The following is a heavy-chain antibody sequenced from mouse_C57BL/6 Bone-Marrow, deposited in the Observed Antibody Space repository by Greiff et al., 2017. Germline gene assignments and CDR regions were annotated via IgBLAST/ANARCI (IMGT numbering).Heavy chain of an antibody. CDR3: RSSRYAMDY. CDR1: GYTFTSYG. D-gene: IGHD1-1*01. V-gene: IGHV1-81*01. J-gene: IGHJ4*01. CDR2: IYPRSGNT. Sequence: QVQLQQSGAELARPGASVKLSCKASGYTFTSYGISWVKQRTGQGLEWIGEIYPRSGNTYYNEKFKGKATLTADKSSSTAYMELRRLTSEDSAVYFCRSSRYAMDYWGQGTSVTVSS.